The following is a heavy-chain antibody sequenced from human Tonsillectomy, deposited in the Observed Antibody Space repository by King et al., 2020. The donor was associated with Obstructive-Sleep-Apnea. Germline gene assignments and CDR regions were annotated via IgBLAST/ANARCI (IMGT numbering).Heavy chain of an antibody. Sequence: VTLKESGPVLVKPTETLTLTCTVSGFSLSNARMGVSWIRQPPRKALEWLAHIFSNDEKSYSTSLKSRLTISKDTSKRQVVLTMTNMDPVDTATYSCARASPYDSSGYYYDYWGQGTLVTVSS. V-gene: IGHV2-26*01. CDR1: GFSLSNARMG. J-gene: IGHJ4*02. CDR2: IFSNDEK. D-gene: IGHD3-22*01. CDR3: ARASPYDSSGYYYDY.